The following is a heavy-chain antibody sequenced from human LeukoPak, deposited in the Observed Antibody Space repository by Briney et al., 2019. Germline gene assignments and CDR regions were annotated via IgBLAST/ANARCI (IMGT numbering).Heavy chain of an antibody. CDR1: GFTFSSYS. CDR3: ARDPLGGSSSDSWFDP. D-gene: IGHD6-6*01. CDR2: ISSSSTI. J-gene: IGHJ5*02. V-gene: IGHV3-48*04. Sequence: GGSLRLSCAASGFTFSSYSMNWIRQAPGKGLEWVSYISSSSTIYYADSVKGRFTISRDNAKNSLYLQMNSLRAEDTAVYYCARDPLGGSSSDSWFDPWGQGTLVTVSS.